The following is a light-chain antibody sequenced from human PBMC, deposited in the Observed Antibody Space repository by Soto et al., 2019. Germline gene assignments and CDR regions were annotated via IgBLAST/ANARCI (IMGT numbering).Light chain of an antibody. V-gene: IGLV1-40*01. J-gene: IGLJ3*02. CDR2: SNN. CDR1: SSNIGAGYD. CDR3: QSYGSTAWV. Sequence: QAVVTQPPSVSGAPGQTVTISCTGSSSNIGAGYDVHWYQQLPGTAPKLLISSNNNRPSGVPDRFSASKSGTSASLAITGLQAEDEAEYYCQSYGSTAWVFGGGTKLTVL.